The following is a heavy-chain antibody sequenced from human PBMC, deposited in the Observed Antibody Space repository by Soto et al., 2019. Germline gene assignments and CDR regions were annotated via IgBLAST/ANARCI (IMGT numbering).Heavy chain of an antibody. CDR2: ISSSSSYI. J-gene: IGHJ2*01. Sequence: EVQLVESGGGLVKPGGSLRLSCAASGFTFSSYSMNWVRQAPGKGLEWVSSISSSSSYIYYADSVKGRFTISRDNAKNSLYLQMNSLRAEDTAVYYCAREGVTKGVGWYFDLWGRGTLVTVSS. CDR3: AREGVTKGVGWYFDL. D-gene: IGHD4-17*01. CDR1: GFTFSSYS. V-gene: IGHV3-21*01.